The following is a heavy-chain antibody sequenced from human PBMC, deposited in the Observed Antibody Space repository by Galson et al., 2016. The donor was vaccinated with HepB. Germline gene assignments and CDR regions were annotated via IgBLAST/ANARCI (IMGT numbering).Heavy chain of an antibody. V-gene: IGHV3-7*01. D-gene: IGHD2-2*01. Sequence: SLRLSCAASGLTFANSWMAWVRQIPGKGLEWVADIKQDGSEKYYVDSVKGPFTISRDNAKNSLYLQMSDLRAEDTAVYYCARDFAYTRYDYWGQGTLVTVSS. CDR2: IKQDGSEK. J-gene: IGHJ4*02. CDR1: GLTFANSW. CDR3: ARDFAYTRYDY.